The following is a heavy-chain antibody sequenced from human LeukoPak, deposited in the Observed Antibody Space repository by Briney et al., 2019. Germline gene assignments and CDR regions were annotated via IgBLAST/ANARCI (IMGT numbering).Heavy chain of an antibody. D-gene: IGHD6-6*01. CDR1: GGSISNAAYY. J-gene: IGHJ4*02. Sequence: SQTLSLTCTVSGGSISNAAYYWSWIRQHPGKGLEWIGYIYYSGSTYYNPSLKSRVTISVDTSKNQFSLELSSVTAADTAVYYCARSALYSSSFYFDYWGQGTLVTVSS. CDR2: IYYSGST. V-gene: IGHV4-31*03. CDR3: ARSALYSSSFYFDY.